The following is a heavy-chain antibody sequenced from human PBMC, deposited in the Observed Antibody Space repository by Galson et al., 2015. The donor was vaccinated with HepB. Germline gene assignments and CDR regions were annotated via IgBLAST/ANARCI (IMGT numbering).Heavy chain of an antibody. J-gene: IGHJ4*02. CDR2: INPGGGGI. Sequence: SVKVSCKASGFSFTTYYMHWVRQAPGQGPEWMGIINPGGGGINYAQKFQGRVTMTSDTSTSSIYMELRSLRPDDTAVYYCARSQSAICGVLNIGAYFQYWGQGTLVTVSS. D-gene: IGHD3-3*02. CDR3: ARSQSAICGVLNIGAYFQY. CDR1: GFSFTTYY. V-gene: IGHV1-46*01.